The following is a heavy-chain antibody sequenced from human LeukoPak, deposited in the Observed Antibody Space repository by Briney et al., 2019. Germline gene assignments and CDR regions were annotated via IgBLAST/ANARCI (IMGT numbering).Heavy chain of an antibody. Sequence: PGGSLRLSCGASGFVFSNFALTWVRQAPGKGLEWVSTIIGSARSTFHAASVKGRFTISRDNSNNTVFLHMNSLRAEDTAVYFCGKHPGHYGANPFSSWGLGTLVTVSS. J-gene: IGHJ5*02. CDR2: IIGSARST. V-gene: IGHV3-23*01. CDR3: GKHPGHYGANPFSS. CDR1: GFVFSNFA. D-gene: IGHD4-23*01.